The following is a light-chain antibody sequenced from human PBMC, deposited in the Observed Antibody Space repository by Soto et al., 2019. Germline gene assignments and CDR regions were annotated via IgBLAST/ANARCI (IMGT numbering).Light chain of an antibody. V-gene: IGLV2-14*01. J-gene: IGLJ3*02. Sequence: QSVLTQPASVSGSPGQSITISCTGTSTDVGVYNYVSWYQQHPGKAPKVIIYEVTNRPSGVSNRFSGSKSGDTASLTISGLKSEDEADYYCSSYTTSATLVFGVGTKLTVL. CDR2: EVT. CDR3: SSYTTSATLV. CDR1: STDVGVYNY.